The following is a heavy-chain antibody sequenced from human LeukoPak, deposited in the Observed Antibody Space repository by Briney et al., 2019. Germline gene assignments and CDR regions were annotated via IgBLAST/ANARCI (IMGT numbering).Heavy chain of an antibody. Sequence: SVKVSCKASGGTFSSYAISWVRQAPGQGLEWMGRIIPILGIANYAQKFQGRVTITRNTSISTAYMELSSLRSEDTAVYYCARGAYYYDSSGYLHWGQRTLVTVSS. CDR2: IIPILGIA. D-gene: IGHD3-22*01. CDR1: GGTFSSYA. CDR3: ARGAYYYDSSGYLH. J-gene: IGHJ4*02. V-gene: IGHV1-69*04.